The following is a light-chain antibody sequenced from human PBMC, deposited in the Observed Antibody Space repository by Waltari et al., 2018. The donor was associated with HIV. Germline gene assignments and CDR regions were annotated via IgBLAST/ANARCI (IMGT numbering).Light chain of an antibody. V-gene: IGKV1-12*01. CDR1: QAISSW. CDR2: ASS. CDR3: QQADGLPWT. J-gene: IGKJ1*01. Sequence: DIQMTQSPFFVSASVGDRVTIPCRASQAISSWLTWYQQRPGAAPKLLIYASSALQSGVQARFSGGRSAENLTLTISSLQPEDFATYFCQQADGLPWTFGQGTKVEMK.